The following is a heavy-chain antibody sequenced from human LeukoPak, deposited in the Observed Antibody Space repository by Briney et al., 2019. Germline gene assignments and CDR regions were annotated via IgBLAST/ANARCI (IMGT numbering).Heavy chain of an antibody. D-gene: IGHD5-24*01. Sequence: GGSLRLSCAASGFTFSDYYMSWIRQAPGKGLEWVSYISSSGSTIYYADSVKGRFTISRDNAKNSLYLQMNSLRAEDTAVYYCAKVTKDGYNDDYWGQGTLVTVSS. CDR1: GFTFSDYY. CDR3: AKVTKDGYNDDY. J-gene: IGHJ4*02. V-gene: IGHV3-11*04. CDR2: ISSSGSTI.